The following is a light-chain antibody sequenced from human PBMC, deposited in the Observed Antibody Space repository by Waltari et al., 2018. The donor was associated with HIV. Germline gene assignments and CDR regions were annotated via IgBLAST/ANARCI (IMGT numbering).Light chain of an antibody. Sequence: QSVLTQPPSASGTPGQRVTISCSGSSSNIGSNYVYWYQHLPGTAPKLLIYRNNQRPSWVPDRFSGSKSGTSASLAISGLRSEDEADYYCAAWDDSLLFGGGTKLTVL. CDR2: RNN. J-gene: IGLJ2*01. CDR1: SSNIGSNY. CDR3: AAWDDSLL. V-gene: IGLV1-47*01.